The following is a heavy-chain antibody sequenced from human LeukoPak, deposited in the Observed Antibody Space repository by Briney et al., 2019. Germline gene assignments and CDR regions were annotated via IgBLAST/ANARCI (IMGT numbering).Heavy chain of an antibody. J-gene: IGHJ5*02. D-gene: IGHD6-19*01. CDR1: GGSFSGYY. V-gene: IGHV4-34*01. CDR2: INHSGST. Sequence: PSETLSLTCAVYGGSFSGYYWSWIRQPPGKGLEWIGEINHSGSTNYNPSLKSRVTISVDTSKNQFSLKLSSVTAADTAVYYCARGGIAVAGTLFDPCGQGTLVTVSS. CDR3: ARGGIAVAGTLFDP.